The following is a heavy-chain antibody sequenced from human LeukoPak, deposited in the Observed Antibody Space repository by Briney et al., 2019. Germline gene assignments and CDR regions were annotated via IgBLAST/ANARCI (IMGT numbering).Heavy chain of an antibody. CDR2: ISYDGSNK. J-gene: IGHJ4*02. CDR3: ARDRGATRLVDY. V-gene: IGHV3-30*04. D-gene: IGHD1-26*01. Sequence: PGGSLRLSSAASGFTFSSYALHWVRQAPGKGLEWVAVISYDGSNKYYADSVKGRFTISRDNSKNTLYLQMNSLRAEDTAVYYCARDRGATRLVDYWGQGTLVTVSS. CDR1: GFTFSSYA.